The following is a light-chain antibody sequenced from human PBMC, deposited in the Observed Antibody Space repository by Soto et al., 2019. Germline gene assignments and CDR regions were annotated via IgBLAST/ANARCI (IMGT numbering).Light chain of an antibody. CDR1: SSDIGGYSY. Sequence: QSALTQPASVSGSPGQSITISCTGTSSDIGGYSYVSWYQQRPGKAPKLMTYDVSDRPSGVSNRFSGSKSGNTASLTISGLQAEDEADYYCSSYRSSSTVFGTGTKVTVL. CDR2: DVS. V-gene: IGLV2-14*01. CDR3: SSYRSSSTV. J-gene: IGLJ1*01.